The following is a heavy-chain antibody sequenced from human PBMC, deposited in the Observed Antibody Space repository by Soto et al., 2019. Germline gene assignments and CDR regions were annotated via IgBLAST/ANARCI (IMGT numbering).Heavy chain of an antibody. CDR3: ARDWCSSTSCYRGGSDYYGMDV. V-gene: IGHV1-3*01. J-gene: IGHJ6*02. D-gene: IGHD2-2*01. Sequence: QVQLVQSGAEVKKPGASVKVSCKASGYTFTSYAMHWVRQAPGQRLEWMGWINAGNGNTKYSQKFQGRVTITRATSASTAYMELSSLRSEDTAVYYCARDWCSSTSCYRGGSDYYGMDVWGQGTTVTVSS. CDR2: INAGNGNT. CDR1: GYTFTSYA.